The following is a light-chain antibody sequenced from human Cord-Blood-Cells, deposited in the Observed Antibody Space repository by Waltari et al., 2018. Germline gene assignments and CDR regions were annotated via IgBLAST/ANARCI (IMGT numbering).Light chain of an antibody. CDR3: CSYAGSSTSV. V-gene: IGLV2-23*01. CDR2: EGS. CDR1: SRDVGSYNL. Sequence: QSALTQPASVSGSPGPSITISCTGTSRDVGSYNLVSWYQQHPGKDPKLLIYEGSKRPSGVSNRFSGSKSGNTASLTISGLQAEDEAEYYCCSYAGSSTSVFGGGTKLTVL. J-gene: IGLJ3*02.